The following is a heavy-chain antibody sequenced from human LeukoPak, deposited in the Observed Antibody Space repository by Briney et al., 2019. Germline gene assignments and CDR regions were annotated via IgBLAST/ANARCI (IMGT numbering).Heavy chain of an antibody. CDR2: ITGSGGST. Sequence: GGTLRLSCAASGFTFSTYGMSWVRQAPGKGLEWVSGITGSGGSTYYADSVKGRFTISKDNSKNTVDLLMHSVTAEDTALYYCARGRFGDPLNYWGQGTLVIVSS. V-gene: IGHV3-23*01. D-gene: IGHD3-10*01. CDR3: ARGRFGDPLNY. CDR1: GFTFSTYG. J-gene: IGHJ4*02.